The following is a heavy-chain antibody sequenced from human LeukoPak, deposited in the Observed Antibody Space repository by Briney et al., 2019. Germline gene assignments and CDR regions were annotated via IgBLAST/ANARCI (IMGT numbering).Heavy chain of an antibody. CDR3: ARTTEGGYIYCYFYYYYIDV. Sequence: SETLSLTCAVSGGSISSYYWSWIRQPPGKGLEWIGYIYYSGSTNYNPSLKSRVSISVHTSKNQFSLKLSSVTAADTAVYYCARTTEGGYIYCYFYYYYIDVWGKGTTVTISS. CDR1: GGSISSYY. J-gene: IGHJ6*03. CDR2: IYYSGST. D-gene: IGHD5-18*01. V-gene: IGHV4-59*01.